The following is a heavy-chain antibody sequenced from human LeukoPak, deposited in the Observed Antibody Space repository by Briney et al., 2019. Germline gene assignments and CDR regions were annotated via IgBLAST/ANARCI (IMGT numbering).Heavy chain of an antibody. V-gene: IGHV1-18*01. J-gene: IGHJ6*03. D-gene: IGHD6-19*01. CDR1: GYTFTSYG. Sequence: GASVKVSCKASGYTFTSYGISWVRQAPGQGLEWMGWISAYNGNTNYAQKFQGRVTMTRDTSISTAYMELSRLRSDDTAVYYCARDLGYSSGWYLSVGEVMDVWGKGTTVTVSS. CDR2: ISAYNGNT. CDR3: ARDLGYSSGWYLSVGEVMDV.